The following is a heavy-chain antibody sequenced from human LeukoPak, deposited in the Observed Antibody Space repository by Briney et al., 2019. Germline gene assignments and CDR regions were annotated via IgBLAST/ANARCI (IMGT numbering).Heavy chain of an antibody. V-gene: IGHV4-4*07. Sequence: PSETLSLTCTVSGSSINSHYLSWIRQAAGKGLEWIARIYISGSTNYNSSLQSRVTMSVDTSKNQFSLKLTSVTAADTAVYYCARALNPRPGTYYFDYGGEGTLVTVSS. CDR1: GSSINSHY. CDR2: IYISGST. J-gene: IGHJ4*02. CDR3: ARALNPRPGTYYFDY.